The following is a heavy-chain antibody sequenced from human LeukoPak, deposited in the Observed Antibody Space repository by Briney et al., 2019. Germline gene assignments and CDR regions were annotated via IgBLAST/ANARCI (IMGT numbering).Heavy chain of an antibody. CDR3: ARSPLNRYCSSTSCSTSAFDI. CDR1: GSSISSSSFY. D-gene: IGHD2-2*01. Sequence: PSETLSLTCTVSGSSISSSSFYWDWIRQPPGKGLEWIGSIYYSGSTYYNPSLKSRVTVSVDTSKNQFSLKLSSVTAADTAVYYCARSPLNRYCSSTSCSTSAFDIWGQGTMVTVFS. V-gene: IGHV4-39*01. J-gene: IGHJ3*02. CDR2: IYYSGST.